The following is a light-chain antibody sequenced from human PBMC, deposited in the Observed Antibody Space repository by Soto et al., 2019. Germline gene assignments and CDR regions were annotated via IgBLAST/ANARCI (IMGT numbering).Light chain of an antibody. CDR3: QQYFSPPLT. CDR2: WAS. J-gene: IGKJ4*01. Sequence: DIVMTQSPDSLAVALGERAAINCKSSQTLLYRSNNKNYLAWYQQKPGQPPKLLIYWASTRESGVPDRFSGSGSGTDITLTTSSLQSEDVAVYFCQQYFSPPLTFGVGTKVEVK. V-gene: IGKV4-1*01. CDR1: QTLLYRSNNKNY.